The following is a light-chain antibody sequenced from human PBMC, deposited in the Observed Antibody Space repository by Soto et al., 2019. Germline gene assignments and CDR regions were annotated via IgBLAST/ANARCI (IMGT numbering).Light chain of an antibody. CDR3: QPRSNWPLS. CDR2: DAS. J-gene: IGKJ4*01. CDR1: QSVSTF. Sequence: EIVLTQSPATLSLSPGERATLSCRAGQSVSTFLAWYQQKPGQAPRLLIYDASKRATGIPPRFSGSGSGTDFTLTISSLEPEDFAVYYCQPRSNWPLSFGGGTKVEIK. V-gene: IGKV3-11*01.